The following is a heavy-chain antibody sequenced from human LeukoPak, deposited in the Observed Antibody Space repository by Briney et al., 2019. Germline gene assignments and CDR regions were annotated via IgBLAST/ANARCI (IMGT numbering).Heavy chain of an antibody. CDR1: GFTFSSNP. Sequence: GGSLSFSCAASGFTFSSNPMSWFAQAPGKGLEWVSAISGSGGSTYYADSVKGRFTISRDNSKNTLYLQMNSLRAEDTAVYYCAKGRYTFDPWGQGTLVTVSS. CDR3: AKGRYTFDP. V-gene: IGHV3-23*01. D-gene: IGHD1-1*01. CDR2: ISGSGGST. J-gene: IGHJ5*02.